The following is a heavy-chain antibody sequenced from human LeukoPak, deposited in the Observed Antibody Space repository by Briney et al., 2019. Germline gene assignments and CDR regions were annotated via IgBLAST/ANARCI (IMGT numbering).Heavy chain of an antibody. CDR3: ARGGYYDSSGRSFDY. Sequence: PSQTLSLTCTVSGGSLSSGDYYWSWIRQPPGKGLEWIGYIYYSGSTYYNPSLKSRVTISVDTSKNQFSLKLSSVTAADTAVYYCARGGYYDSSGRSFDYWGQGTLVTVSS. CDR1: GGSLSSGDYY. V-gene: IGHV4-30-4*01. J-gene: IGHJ4*02. D-gene: IGHD3-22*01. CDR2: IYYSGST.